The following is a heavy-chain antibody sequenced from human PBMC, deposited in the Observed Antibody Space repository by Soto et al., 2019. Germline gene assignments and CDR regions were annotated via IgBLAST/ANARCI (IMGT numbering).Heavy chain of an antibody. CDR3: ARASPVICGGDPCYRLDSSFDS. V-gene: IGHV1-69*01. CDR1: GATFSTTG. D-gene: IGHD2-21*02. J-gene: IGHJ5*01. CDR2: IIPLFGTP. Sequence: QVQLVPSGAAVRKPGSSLRVSCTSSGATFSTTGISWVRQAPGKGLEWMGGIIPLFGTPKYARKFQGRVSITADEATNTVYMELNSLRPDDAAVYSCARASPVICGGDPCYRLDSSFDSWGQGSLVIVSS.